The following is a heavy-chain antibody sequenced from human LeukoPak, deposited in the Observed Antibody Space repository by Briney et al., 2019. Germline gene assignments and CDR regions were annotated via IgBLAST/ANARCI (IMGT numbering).Heavy chain of an antibody. CDR2: IHYSGTN. CDR3: ATILGVANPVDY. J-gene: IGHJ4*02. CDR1: GGSISSYY. V-gene: IGHV4-59*01. Sequence: PSETLSLTCTVSGGSISSYYWNWIRQPPGKGPEWIGYIHYSGTNYYNPSLKSRVTISVDTSKSQFSLKLTSVTAADTAVYYCATILGVANPVDYWGQGTLVTVSS. D-gene: IGHD3-3*01.